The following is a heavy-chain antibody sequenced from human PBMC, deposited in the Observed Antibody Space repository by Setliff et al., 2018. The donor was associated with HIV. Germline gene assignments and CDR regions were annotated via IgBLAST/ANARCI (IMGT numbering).Heavy chain of an antibody. D-gene: IGHD2-2*01. J-gene: IGHJ5*02. Sequence: ASVKVSCKASGYTFTNFGVGWVRQAPGQGLEWMGWVSPYNGHTKYAQRFQGRVTMSTDTSTSTIYMELTSLRSDDTAVYYCARWSCGRATCYDSPYNWFEPWGQGTPVTVSS. CDR1: GYTFTNFG. V-gene: IGHV1-18*01. CDR3: ARWSCGRATCYDSPYNWFEP. CDR2: VSPYNGHT.